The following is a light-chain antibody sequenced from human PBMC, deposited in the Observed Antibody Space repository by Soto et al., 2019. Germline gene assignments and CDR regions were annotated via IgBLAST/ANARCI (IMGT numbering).Light chain of an antibody. CDR1: QSVSSNY. V-gene: IGKV3-20*01. J-gene: IGKJ5*01. CDR3: QQYGSSPPIT. Sequence: EIVLTQSPATLSLSPGEIATLSCRASQSVSSNYLAWYQQKPGQAPRLLIYGASSRATGIPDWFSGSGSGRAFTLTISRREPEDFAVYYCQQYGSSPPITFGQGTRLEIK. CDR2: GAS.